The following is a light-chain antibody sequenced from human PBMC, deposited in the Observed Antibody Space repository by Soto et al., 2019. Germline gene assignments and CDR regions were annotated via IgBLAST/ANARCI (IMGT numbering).Light chain of an antibody. V-gene: IGKV1-9*01. CDR2: AAS. Sequence: IQLTQSPPSLSASVGERVTITCRASQGISMYLAWYQQRPGKAPKLLISAASSLQSGVPSRFNRTGSGTDFTLSINSLQPEDCATYYCQQFSSHPFTFGGGTKVEIK. CDR3: QQFSSHPFT. J-gene: IGKJ4*01. CDR1: QGISMY.